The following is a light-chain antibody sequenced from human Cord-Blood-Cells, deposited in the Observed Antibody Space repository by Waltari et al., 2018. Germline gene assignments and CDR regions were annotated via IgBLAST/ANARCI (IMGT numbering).Light chain of an antibody. CDR3: QQYGSSLLYT. Sequence: EMELTQSPGTLSLSPGERATLSCKASQSVSSSYLAWYKQKPGQARRLLSYGASSRATGIPDSISGSGAETDFDFSSRTLETEDFEVYFCQQYGSSLLYTFGHGTKLEI. CDR2: GAS. V-gene: IGKV3-20*01. J-gene: IGKJ2*01. CDR1: QSVSSSY.